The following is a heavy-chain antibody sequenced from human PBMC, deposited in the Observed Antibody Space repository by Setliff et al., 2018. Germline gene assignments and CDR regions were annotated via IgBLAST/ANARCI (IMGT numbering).Heavy chain of an antibody. J-gene: IGHJ4*02. V-gene: IGHV4-38-2*02. CDR1: GYSISSGHY. Sequence: SETLSLTCTVSGYSISSGHYWGWIRQPPGKGLEWIGSISHSGSTYYNPSLKSRVTMSVDTSKNQFSLKLSSVTAADTAVYYCAREVYGDYPTYYFDYWGQGTLVTVSS. CDR2: ISHSGST. CDR3: AREVYGDYPTYYFDY. D-gene: IGHD4-17*01.